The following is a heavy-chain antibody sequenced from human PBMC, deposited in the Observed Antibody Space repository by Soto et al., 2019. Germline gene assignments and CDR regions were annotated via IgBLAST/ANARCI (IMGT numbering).Heavy chain of an antibody. CDR3: VHHVTGGCFDV. CDR1: GFSLTTNGVG. J-gene: IGHJ3*01. CDR2: IYWDDDR. Sequence: QITLKESGPTVVNPTQTLTLTCNFSGFSLTTNGVGVGWIRQPPGKALEWLALIYWDDDRRYSPSLRSRLTISTDISKSHVVLTLTDMGPVDAATYFCVHHVTGGCFDVWGQGTRVTVSS. D-gene: IGHD3-10*02. V-gene: IGHV2-5*02.